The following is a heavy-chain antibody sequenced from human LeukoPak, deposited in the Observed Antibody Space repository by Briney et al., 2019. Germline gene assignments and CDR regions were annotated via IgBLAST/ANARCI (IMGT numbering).Heavy chain of an antibody. Sequence: GESLKISCKGSGYSFSSYWIGGVRQMPGKGLEWMGIIYPGDSDTKYSPSFQGLVTISADKSITTAYLQWSSLKASDTAMYYCARLYSSTSSPYYFYYYYIDVWGKGTTVTVSS. CDR3: ARLYSSTSSPYYFYYYYIDV. D-gene: IGHD6-6*01. CDR2: IYPGDSDT. V-gene: IGHV5-51*01. J-gene: IGHJ6*03. CDR1: GYSFSSYW.